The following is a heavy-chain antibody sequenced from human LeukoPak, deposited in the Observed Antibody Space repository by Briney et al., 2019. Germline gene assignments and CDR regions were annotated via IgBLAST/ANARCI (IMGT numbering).Heavy chain of an antibody. CDR2: IYNSGST. Sequence: PSETLSLTCTVSGGSISSSSYYWGWIRQPPWKGLEWIGSIYNSGSTYYNPSLKSRVTISVDTSKNQFSLKLSSVTAADTAVYYCARGVRITMVRGVIITNYFDYWGQGTLVTVSS. V-gene: IGHV4-39*01. D-gene: IGHD3-10*01. CDR1: GGSISSSSYY. J-gene: IGHJ4*02. CDR3: ARGVRITMVRGVIITNYFDY.